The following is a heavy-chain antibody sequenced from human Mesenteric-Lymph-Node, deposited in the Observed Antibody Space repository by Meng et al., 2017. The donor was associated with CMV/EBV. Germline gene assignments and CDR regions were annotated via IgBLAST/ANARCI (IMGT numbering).Heavy chain of an antibody. CDR1: GFTCSSYA. D-gene: IGHD2-8*01. J-gene: IGHJ6*02. CDR2: ISYDGSNK. V-gene: IGHV3-30*04. Sequence: ASGFTCSSYAMHWVRQAPGKGLEWVAVISYDGSNKYYADSVKGRFTISRDNSKNTLYLQMNSLRAEDTAVYYCARGMEYYYYGMDVWGQGTTVTISS. CDR3: ARGMEYYYYGMDV.